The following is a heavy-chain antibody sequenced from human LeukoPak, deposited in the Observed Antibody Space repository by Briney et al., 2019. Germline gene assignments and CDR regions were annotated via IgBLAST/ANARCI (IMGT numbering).Heavy chain of an antibody. CDR2: LSTAGSI. V-gene: IGHV4-4*07. CDR1: GGSISSYY. D-gene: IGHD5-24*01. CDR3: AREVELARQFDY. Sequence: SETLSLTCSVSGGSISSYYWSWIRQPAGKGLEWIGRLSTAGSINYNPSLKSRVTMSIDTSKNQFSLKVNSVIAADAAVYYCAREVELARQFDYWGQGALVTVSS. J-gene: IGHJ4*02.